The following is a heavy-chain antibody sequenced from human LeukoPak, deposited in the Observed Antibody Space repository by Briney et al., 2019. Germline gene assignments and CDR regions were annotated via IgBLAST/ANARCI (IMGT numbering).Heavy chain of an antibody. D-gene: IGHD5-18*01. CDR3: AKGGYSYRLIDY. CDR2: INPNSGGT. V-gene: IGHV1-2*02. CDR1: GYTFTGYY. J-gene: IGHJ4*02. Sequence: ASVKVSCKASGYTFTGYYMHWVRQAPGQGVEGMGWINPNSGGTNYAQKFRGRVTMTRDTSISTAYMELSRLRSDDTAVYYCAKGGYSYRLIDYWGQGTLVTVSP.